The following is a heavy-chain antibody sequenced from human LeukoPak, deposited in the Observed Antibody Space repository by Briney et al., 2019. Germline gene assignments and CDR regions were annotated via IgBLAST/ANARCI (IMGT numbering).Heavy chain of an antibody. CDR2: IYYSGST. V-gene: IGHV4-39*01. CDR1: GGSTSSSSYY. D-gene: IGHD3-22*01. CDR3: ARQEYYDSSGYY. J-gene: IGHJ4*02. Sequence: SETLSLTCTVSGGSTSSSSYYWGWIRQPPGKGLEWIGSIYYSGSTYYNPSLKSRVTISVDTSKNQFSLKLSSVTAADTAVYYCARQEYYDSSGYYWGQGTLVTVSS.